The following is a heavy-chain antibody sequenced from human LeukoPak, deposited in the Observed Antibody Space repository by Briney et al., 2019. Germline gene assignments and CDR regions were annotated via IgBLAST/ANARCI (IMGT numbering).Heavy chain of an antibody. Sequence: PSETLSLTCTVSGGSISSGGYYWSWIRQPPGKGLEWIGEINHSGSTNYNPSLKSRVTISVDTSKNQFSLKLSSVTAADTAVYYCARALPKRPTDYMHTFHYYYYYGMDVWGQGTTVTVSS. D-gene: IGHD4-11*01. CDR2: INHSGST. V-gene: IGHV4-39*07. CDR1: GGSISSGGYY. CDR3: ARALPKRPTDYMHTFHYYYYYGMDV. J-gene: IGHJ6*02.